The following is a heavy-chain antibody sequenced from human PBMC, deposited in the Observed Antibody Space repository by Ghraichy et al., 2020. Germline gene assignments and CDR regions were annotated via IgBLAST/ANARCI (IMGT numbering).Heavy chain of an antibody. Sequence: SETPSLTCAVYGGSFSGYYWSWIRQPPGKGLEWIGEINHSGSTNYNPSLKSRVTISVDTSKNQFSLKLSSVTAADTAVYYCARGRSGWYVGFDYWGQGTLVTVSS. CDR1: GGSFSGYY. CDR2: INHSGST. CDR3: ARGRSGWYVGFDY. J-gene: IGHJ4*02. V-gene: IGHV4-34*01. D-gene: IGHD6-19*01.